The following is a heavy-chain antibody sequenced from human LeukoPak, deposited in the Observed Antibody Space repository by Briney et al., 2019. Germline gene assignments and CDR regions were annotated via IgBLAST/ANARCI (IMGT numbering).Heavy chain of an antibody. CDR2: IYYSGST. J-gene: IGHJ6*03. V-gene: IGHV4-59*12. Sequence: PSETLSLTCTLSGGSISGFYWSWIRQPPGKGLEWIGYIYYSGSTNYNPSLKSRVTISVDTSKNQFSLKLSSVTAADTAVYYCARGHSIEPYYYYYYMDVWGKGTTVTVSS. CDR1: GGSISGFY. D-gene: IGHD4-11*01. CDR3: ARGHSIEPYYYYYYMDV.